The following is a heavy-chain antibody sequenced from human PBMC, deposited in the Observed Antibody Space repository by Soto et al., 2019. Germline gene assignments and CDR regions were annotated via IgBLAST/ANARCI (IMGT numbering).Heavy chain of an antibody. CDR1: GGSFSSYY. D-gene: IGHD3-10*01. CDR3: ARQYYFGSGSYYNRTFDF. V-gene: IGHV4-59*08. CDR2: IYYSGST. Sequence: SETLSLTCAVYGGSFSSYYWSWIRQPPGKGLEWIGYIYYSGSTNYNPSLKSRVTISVDTSKNQFSLKLSSVTAADTAVYHCARQYYFGSGSYYNRTFDFWGQGTLVTVSS. J-gene: IGHJ4*02.